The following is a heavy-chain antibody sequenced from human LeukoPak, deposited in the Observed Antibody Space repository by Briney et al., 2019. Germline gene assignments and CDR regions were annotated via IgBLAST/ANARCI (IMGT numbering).Heavy chain of an antibody. D-gene: IGHD3-22*01. V-gene: IGHV3-23*01. CDR1: GFIFSDYY. Sequence: GGSLRLSCAASGFIFSDYYMSWVRQAPGKGLEWVSAISGSGGSTYYADSVKGRFTISRDNSKNTLYLQMNSLRAEDTAVYYCAKETWYYDSSGYYTYWGQGTLVTVSS. CDR2: ISGSGGST. J-gene: IGHJ4*02. CDR3: AKETWYYDSSGYYTY.